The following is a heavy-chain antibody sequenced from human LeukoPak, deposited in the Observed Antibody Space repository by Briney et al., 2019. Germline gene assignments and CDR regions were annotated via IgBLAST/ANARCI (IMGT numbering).Heavy chain of an antibody. CDR3: ARDPREGSGLADY. CDR1: GGTFSSYA. D-gene: IGHD6-19*01. J-gene: IGHJ4*02. Sequence: ASVKVSCKASGGTFSSYAISWVRQAPGQGLEWMGRIISILGIANYAQKFQGRVTITADKSTSTAYMELSSLRSEDTAVYYCARDPREGSGLADYWGQGTLVTVSS. V-gene: IGHV1-69*04. CDR2: IISILGIA.